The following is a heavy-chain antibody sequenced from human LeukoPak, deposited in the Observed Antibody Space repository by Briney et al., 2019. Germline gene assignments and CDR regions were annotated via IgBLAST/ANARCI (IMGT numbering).Heavy chain of an antibody. D-gene: IGHD1-26*01. CDR3: ARGRGENQLIRERFEYRHYGMDV. J-gene: IGHJ6*02. CDR2: IFPIFDTT. Sequence: GASVKVSCKASGGTFSSDVISWVRQAPGQGLEWVGRIFPIFDTTNYPQNFQGRVTITADKSTNTAYMELSSLSSEDTAVYYCARGRGENQLIRERFEYRHYGMDVWGQGTTVTVSS. CDR1: GGTFSSDV. V-gene: IGHV1-69*06.